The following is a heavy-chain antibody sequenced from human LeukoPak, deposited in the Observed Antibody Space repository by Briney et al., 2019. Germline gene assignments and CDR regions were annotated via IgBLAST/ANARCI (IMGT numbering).Heavy chain of an antibody. J-gene: IGHJ4*02. V-gene: IGHV3-23*01. Sequence: GGSLRLSCAASGFTFSSYAMSWVRQDPGKGLEWVSAISGSGGSTYYADSVKGRFTISRDNSKNTLYLQMNSLRAEDTAVYYCAKVGARVYCGGDCYSDYWGQGTLVTVSS. CDR2: ISGSGGST. D-gene: IGHD2-21*02. CDR1: GFTFSSYA. CDR3: AKVGARVYCGGDCYSDY.